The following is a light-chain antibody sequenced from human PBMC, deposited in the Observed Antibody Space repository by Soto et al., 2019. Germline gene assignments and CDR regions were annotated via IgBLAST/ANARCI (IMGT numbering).Light chain of an antibody. J-gene: IGKJ2*01. Sequence: EIVLTQSPGTLSLSPGERATLSCRASQSVSSSYLAWYKQKPGQAPRLLIYGASSRATGIPDRFSGRGSGTDFTLTISRLEPEDFAVYYCQQYGCSPLYTFGQGTKLEIK. CDR3: QQYGCSPLYT. CDR2: GAS. CDR1: QSVSSSY. V-gene: IGKV3-20*01.